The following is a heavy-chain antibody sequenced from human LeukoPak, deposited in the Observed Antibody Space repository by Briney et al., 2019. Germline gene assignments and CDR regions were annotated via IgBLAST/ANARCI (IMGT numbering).Heavy chain of an antibody. D-gene: IGHD3-22*01. V-gene: IGHV1-18*01. J-gene: IGHJ4*02. CDR3: ARDSYYYDTYYFGY. Sequence: ASVKVSCKASGYTFTNYGISWVRQAPGQGLGWMGWISAYNGNTKYAQSLQGRVTMTADTSTTTAYMELRSLTSDDTAVYYCARDSYYYDTYYFGYWGQGTLVTVSS. CDR2: ISAYNGNT. CDR1: GYTFTNYG.